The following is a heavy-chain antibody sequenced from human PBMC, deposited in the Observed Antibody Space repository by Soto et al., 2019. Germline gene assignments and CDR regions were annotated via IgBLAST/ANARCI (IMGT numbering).Heavy chain of an antibody. Sequence: QVQLQESGPGLVKPSETLSLTCTVSGGSISSYYWSWNRQPPGKGLEWIGYIYYSGSTNYNPSLKSRVTISVDTSKNQFSLKLSSVTAADTAVYYCARGGYRSDYWGQGTLVTVSS. CDR2: IYYSGST. CDR1: GGSISSYY. V-gene: IGHV4-59*01. D-gene: IGHD3-22*01. J-gene: IGHJ4*02. CDR3: ARGGYRSDY.